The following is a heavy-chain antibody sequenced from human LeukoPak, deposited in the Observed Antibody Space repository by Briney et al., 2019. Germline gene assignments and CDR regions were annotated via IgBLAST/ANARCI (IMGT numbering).Heavy chain of an antibody. Sequence: PSETLSLTCTVSGGSISSYYWSWIRQRPGKGRGWVGYIYYSGSTNYNPPLTSRVTISVDTSKHQFSLKVSSVTAADTAVYYCVRDDGDDAYYFDYWGQGTLVTVSS. J-gene: IGHJ4*02. CDR1: GGSISSYY. CDR2: IYYSGST. CDR3: VRDDGDDAYYFDY. V-gene: IGHV4-59*12. D-gene: IGHD4-17*01.